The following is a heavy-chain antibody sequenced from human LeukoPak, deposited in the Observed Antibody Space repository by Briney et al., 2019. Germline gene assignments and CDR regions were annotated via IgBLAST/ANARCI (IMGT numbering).Heavy chain of an antibody. J-gene: IGHJ5*02. CDR1: GYTFTSYY. CDR3: GPYINSSEWFDP. V-gene: IGHV1-46*01. CDR2: INPRGGST. Sequence: ASVKVSCKASGYTFTSYYMHWVRQAPGQGLEWMGTINPRGGSTSYALKFQGRVTMTRDMSTSTVYMELSSLRSDYCARDAGGPYINSSEWFDPWGRGTLVTVSS. D-gene: IGHD5-24*01.